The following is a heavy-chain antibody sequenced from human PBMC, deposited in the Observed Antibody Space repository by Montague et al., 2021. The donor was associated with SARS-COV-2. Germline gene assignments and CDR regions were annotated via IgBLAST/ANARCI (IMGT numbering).Heavy chain of an antibody. J-gene: IGHJ4*02. Sequence: SETLSLTCAVSGGSFNGYYWCWIRQPPGKGLEWVGEINHRGSPTXNPSLKSRVTISADTSKNQFSLRLTSVTAADTATYVCARGKEDFFMTVVVVTAASYYFDSWGQGTLVTVSS. CDR2: INHRGSP. CDR3: ARGKEDFFMTVVVVTAASYYFDS. D-gene: IGHD3-22*01. V-gene: IGHV4-34*01. CDR1: GGSFNGYY.